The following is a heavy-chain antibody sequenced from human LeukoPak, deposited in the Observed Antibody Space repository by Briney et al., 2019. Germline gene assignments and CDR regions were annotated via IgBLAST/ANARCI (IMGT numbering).Heavy chain of an antibody. V-gene: IGHV4-59*01. CDR2: IYYSGST. Sequence: SETLSLTCTVSGGSISSYYWSWIRQPPGKGLEWIGYIYYSGSTNYNPSLKSRVTISGDTSKNQLSLKLTSVTAADTAVYYCARREKVCSSTSCYGYYYYYGMDVWGQGTTVTVSS. CDR3: ARREKVCSSTSCYGYYYYYGMDV. D-gene: IGHD2-2*01. CDR1: GGSISSYY. J-gene: IGHJ6*02.